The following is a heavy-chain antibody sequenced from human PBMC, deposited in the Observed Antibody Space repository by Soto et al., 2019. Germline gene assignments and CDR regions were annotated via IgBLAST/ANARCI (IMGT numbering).Heavy chain of an antibody. CDR2: IIPIFGTA. V-gene: IGHV1-69*12. CDR1: GGTFSSYA. CDR3: ARGHVRYFDWLPQRNDYFDY. J-gene: IGHJ4*02. Sequence: QVQLVQSGAEVKKPGSSVKVSCKASGGTFSSYAISWVRQAPGQGLEWMGGIIPIFGTANYAQKFQGRVTITADESTSTAYMELSSLRSEDTAVYYCARGHVRYFDWLPQRNDYFDYLGQGTLVTVSS. D-gene: IGHD3-9*01.